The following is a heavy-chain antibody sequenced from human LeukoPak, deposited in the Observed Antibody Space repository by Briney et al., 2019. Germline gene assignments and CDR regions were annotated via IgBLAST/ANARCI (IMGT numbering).Heavy chain of an antibody. Sequence: GGTLRLSCAASGFTFDFYGMNWVRQAPGKGLEWVSTISRSGDTTYYADSVKGRFTISRDNAKNTLYLQMNSLRAEDTAVYYCARGGVLLWFGELLADYWGQGTLVTVSS. CDR3: ARGGVLLWFGELLADY. V-gene: IGHV3-23*01. CDR1: GFTFDFYG. CDR2: ISRSGDTT. D-gene: IGHD3-10*01. J-gene: IGHJ4*02.